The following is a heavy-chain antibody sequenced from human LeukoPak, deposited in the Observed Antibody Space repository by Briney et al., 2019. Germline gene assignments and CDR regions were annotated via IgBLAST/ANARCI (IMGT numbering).Heavy chain of an antibody. CDR2: INHSGST. Sequence: SETLSLTCAVYGGSFSGYYWSWIRQPPGKGLEWIGEINHSGSTNYNPSLKSRVTISVDTSKNQFSLKLSSVTAADTAVYYCAGGDPPLGMDVWGQGTTVTVSS. V-gene: IGHV4-34*01. CDR1: GGSFSGYY. CDR3: AGGDPPLGMDV. J-gene: IGHJ6*02.